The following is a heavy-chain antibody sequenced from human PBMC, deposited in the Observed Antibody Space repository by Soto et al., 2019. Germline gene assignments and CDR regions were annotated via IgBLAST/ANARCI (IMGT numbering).Heavy chain of an antibody. CDR2: ISYSGST. Sequence: SETLSLTCTVSGGSISSDSYYWGWIRQSPEKGLEWIASISYSGSTYYNPTLKSRLIISVDTSKSQFSLRLSSVAAADTAVYYCARHLSVRGVFDFWGQGTQVTVSS. CDR1: GGSISSDSYY. J-gene: IGHJ4*02. D-gene: IGHD3-10*01. V-gene: IGHV4-39*01. CDR3: ARHLSVRGVFDF.